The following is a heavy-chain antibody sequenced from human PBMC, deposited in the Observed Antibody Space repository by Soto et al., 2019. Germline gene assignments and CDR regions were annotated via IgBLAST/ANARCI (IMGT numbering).Heavy chain of an antibody. J-gene: IGHJ4*02. CDR2: VSTNDDRT. V-gene: IGHV1-18*01. D-gene: IGHD3-22*01. CDR3: ARELNTESSAYYSFAF. CDR1: GYIFTAYG. Sequence: LKVSCKTSGYIFTAYGLAWLRQAPGQRPEWMGWVSTNDDRTNYAQKFQGRVTMTTDRSTTTTSMELRSLRPDDTAVYYCARELNTESSAYYSFAFWGQGTLVTVS.